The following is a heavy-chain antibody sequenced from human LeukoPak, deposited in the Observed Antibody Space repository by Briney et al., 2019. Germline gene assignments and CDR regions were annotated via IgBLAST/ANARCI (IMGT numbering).Heavy chain of an antibody. CDR3: AKEHCSSTSCFFGY. CDR1: GFTFDDYA. CDR2: ISWNSGSI. V-gene: IGHV3-9*01. D-gene: IGHD2-2*01. Sequence: PGRSLRLSCAASGFTFDDYAMHWVRQAPGKGLEWVSGISWNSGSIGYADSVKGRITISRDNAKNSLYLQMNSLRAEDTALYYCAKEHCSSTSCFFGYWGQGTLVTVSS. J-gene: IGHJ4*02.